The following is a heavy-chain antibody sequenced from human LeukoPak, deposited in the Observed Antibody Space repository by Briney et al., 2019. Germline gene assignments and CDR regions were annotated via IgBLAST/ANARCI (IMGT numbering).Heavy chain of an antibody. CDR2: ISSSSSYI. CDR1: GFTFSSYS. J-gene: IGHJ3*02. Sequence: GGSLRLSCAASGFTFSSYSMNWVRQAPGKGLEWVSSISSSSSYIYYADSVKGRFTISRDNAKNSLYLQMNSLRAEDTAVYYCASIGSHGAFDIWGQGTMVAVSS. D-gene: IGHD3-16*01. V-gene: IGHV3-21*01. CDR3: ASIGSHGAFDI.